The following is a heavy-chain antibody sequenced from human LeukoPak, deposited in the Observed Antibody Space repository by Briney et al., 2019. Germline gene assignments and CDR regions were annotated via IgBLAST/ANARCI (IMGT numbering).Heavy chain of an antibody. V-gene: IGHV3-21*01. D-gene: IGHD3-10*01. CDR3: AKDPFGSGSYKWRFDP. CDR2: ISGGSYT. J-gene: IGHJ5*02. Sequence: PGGSLRLSCAASGFTFSSYSMNWVRQAPGKGLEWVSSISGGSYTSYADSVKGRFTISRDNAKNSLYLQMNSLRAEDTAVYYCAKDPFGSGSYKWRFDPWGQGTLVTVSS. CDR1: GFTFSSYS.